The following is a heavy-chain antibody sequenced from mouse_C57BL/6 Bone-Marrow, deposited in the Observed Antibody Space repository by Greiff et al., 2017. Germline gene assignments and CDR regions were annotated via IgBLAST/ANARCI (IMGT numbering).Heavy chain of an antibody. J-gene: IGHJ3*01. D-gene: IGHD3-3*01. CDR3: ARHWGGPAWFAY. V-gene: IGHV5-6*01. CDR2: ISSGGSYT. CDR1: GFTFSSYG. Sequence: EVQRVESGGDLVKPGGSLKLSCAASGFTFSSYGMSWVRQTPDKRLEWVATISSGGSYTYYPDSVKGRFTISRDNAKNTLYLQMSSLKSEDTAMYYCARHWGGPAWFAYWGQGTLVTVSA.